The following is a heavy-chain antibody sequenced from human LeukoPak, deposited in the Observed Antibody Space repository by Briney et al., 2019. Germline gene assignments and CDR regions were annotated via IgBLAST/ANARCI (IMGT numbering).Heavy chain of an antibody. J-gene: IGHJ4*02. CDR2: MYPGDSDT. Sequence: GESLKISCKGSANSFTSQWIGWVRQMPGKGLDWMGIMYPGDSDTRYSPSFEGHVTISADKSITTAYLQWSSLKASDTAMYYCGSGERSYHFDNWGQGSLVTVSS. CDR1: ANSFTSQW. V-gene: IGHV5-51*01. CDR3: GSGERSYHFDN. D-gene: IGHD1-26*01.